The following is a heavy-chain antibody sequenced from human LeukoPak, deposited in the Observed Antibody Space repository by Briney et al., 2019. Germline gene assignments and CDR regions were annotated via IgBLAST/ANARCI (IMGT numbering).Heavy chain of an antibody. CDR3: ARRTPSQRWLQWTFDY. D-gene: IGHD5-24*01. CDR1: GGSISSSSYY. Sequence: PSETLSLTCTVSGGSISSSSYYWGWIRQPPGKGLEWIGSIYYSGSTYYNPSLKSRVTISVDTSKNQFSLKLSSVTAADTAVYYCARRTPSQRWLQWTFDYWGQGTLVTVSS. V-gene: IGHV4-39*07. J-gene: IGHJ4*02. CDR2: IYYSGST.